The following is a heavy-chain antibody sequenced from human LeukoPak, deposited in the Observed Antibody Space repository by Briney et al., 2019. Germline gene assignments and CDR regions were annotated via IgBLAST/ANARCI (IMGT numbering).Heavy chain of an antibody. CDR3: ARSFGASQQYSSSWYYYYMDV. V-gene: IGHV1-46*01. CDR1: GYTFSNYY. Sequence: ASVKVSCKASGYTFSNYYMHWVRQAPGQGLEWMGIINPSGGSTSYAQKFQGRVTMIRDMSTSTVYMELSSLRSDDTAVYYCARSFGASQQYSSSWYYYYMDVWGKGTTVTVSS. D-gene: IGHD6-13*01. CDR2: INPSGGST. J-gene: IGHJ6*03.